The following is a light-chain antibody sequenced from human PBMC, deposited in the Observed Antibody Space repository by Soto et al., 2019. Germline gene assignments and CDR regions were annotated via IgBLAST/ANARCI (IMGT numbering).Light chain of an antibody. J-gene: IGKJ2*01. CDR2: GAS. Sequence: EIVMTQSPATLSVSPGERATLSCSASQSVSSNLAWYQQKPGQAPRLLIYGASTRATGIPARFSGSWSGTEFTLTISSLQSQDFAVYYCQQYNNLPPGYTCGQGTKLGIK. CDR1: QSVSSN. V-gene: IGKV3-15*01. CDR3: QQYNNLPPGYT.